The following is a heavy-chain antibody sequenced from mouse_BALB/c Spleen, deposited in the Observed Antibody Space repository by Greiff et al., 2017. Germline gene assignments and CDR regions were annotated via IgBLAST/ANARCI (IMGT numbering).Heavy chain of an antibody. V-gene: IGHV5-17*02. CDR3: ARDYYGSYFDY. J-gene: IGHJ2*01. CDR1: GFTFSSFG. Sequence: EVKVVESGGGLVQPGGSRKLSCAASGFTFSSFGMHWVRQAPEKGLEWVAYISSGSSTIYYADTVKGRFTISRDNPKNTLFLQMTSLRSEDTAMYYCARDYYGSYFDYWGQGTTLTVSS. D-gene: IGHD1-1*01. CDR2: ISSGSSTI.